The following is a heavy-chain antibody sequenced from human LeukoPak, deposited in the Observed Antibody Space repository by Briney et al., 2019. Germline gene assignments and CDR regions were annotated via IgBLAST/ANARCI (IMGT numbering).Heavy chain of an antibody. CDR3: ATTEFLDH. Sequence: GGSLRLSCAASGFTFSTYTMNWVRQAPGKGLEWISYISNSSNTIYYADSVKGRFTISRDNAKNSLFLQMNSLRVEDTAVYYCATTEFLDHWGQGTLVTVSS. V-gene: IGHV3-48*01. CDR1: GFTFSTYT. J-gene: IGHJ4*02. CDR2: ISNSSNTI. D-gene: IGHD3-10*01.